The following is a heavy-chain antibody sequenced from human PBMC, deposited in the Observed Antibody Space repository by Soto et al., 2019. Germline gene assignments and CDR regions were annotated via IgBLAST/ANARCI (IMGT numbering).Heavy chain of an antibody. Sequence: ASVKVSFKACGYTFTSYYMHWLRQAPGQGLEWMGIINPSGGSTSYAQKFQGRVTMTRDTSTSTVYMELSSLRSEDTAVYYCARGVKYYYDSSGYSHWGQGTLVTVSS. D-gene: IGHD3-22*01. CDR2: INPSGGST. V-gene: IGHV1-46*01. J-gene: IGHJ4*02. CDR3: ARGVKYYYDSSGYSH. CDR1: GYTFTSYY.